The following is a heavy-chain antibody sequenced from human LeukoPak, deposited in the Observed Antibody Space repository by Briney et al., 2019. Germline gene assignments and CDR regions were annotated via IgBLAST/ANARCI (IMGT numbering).Heavy chain of an antibody. CDR3: ARGYRGYCSSTSCPPTLSNWFDP. J-gene: IGHJ5*02. Sequence: ASVTVSFKASGYTFTSYGISWVRQAPGQGLEWMGWISAYNGNTNYAQKLQGRVTMTTDTSTSTAYMELRSLRSDDTAVYYCARGYRGYCSSTSCPPTLSNWFDPWGQGTLVTVSS. V-gene: IGHV1-18*01. CDR1: GYTFTSYG. CDR2: ISAYNGNT. D-gene: IGHD2-2*01.